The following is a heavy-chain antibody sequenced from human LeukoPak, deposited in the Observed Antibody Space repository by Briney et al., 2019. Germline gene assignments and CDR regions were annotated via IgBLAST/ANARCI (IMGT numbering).Heavy chain of an antibody. CDR3: AKDASFLGVGATHYYYYYMDV. V-gene: IGHV3-43*02. CDR2: ISGDGGST. CDR1: GFTFDDYA. D-gene: IGHD1-26*01. Sequence: PEGSLRLSCAASGFTFDDYAMHWVRQAPGKGLEWVSLISGDGGSTYYADSVKGRFTISRDNSKNSLYLQMNSLRTEDTALYYCAKDASFLGVGATHYYYYYMDVWGKGTTVTVSS. J-gene: IGHJ6*03.